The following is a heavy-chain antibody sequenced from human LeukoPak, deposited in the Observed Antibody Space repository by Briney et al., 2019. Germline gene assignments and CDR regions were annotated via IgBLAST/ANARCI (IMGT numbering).Heavy chain of an antibody. CDR3: ARSDYDYVWGSYRYDDY. V-gene: IGHV1-18*01. J-gene: IGHJ4*02. Sequence: ASVKVSCKASGYTFTSYGITWVRQAPGQGLEWMGWISAYNGNTNYAQKLQGRVTMTTDTSTSTAYMELRSLRSDDTAVYYCARSDYDYVWGSYRYDDYWGQGTLVTVSS. CDR2: ISAYNGNT. CDR1: GYTFTSYG. D-gene: IGHD3-16*02.